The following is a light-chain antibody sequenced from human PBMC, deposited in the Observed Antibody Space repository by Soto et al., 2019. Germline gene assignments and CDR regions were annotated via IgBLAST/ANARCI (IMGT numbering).Light chain of an antibody. CDR3: QSYDNSLSAWV. Sequence: QSVLTQPPSVSGAPGQRVTISCTGSSSNIGAVFDVHWYQQLPGTAPKLLIYANTNRPSGVPDRFSGSKSGTSASLAITRLQAEDEADYYCQSYDNSLSAWVFGGGTKLTVL. J-gene: IGLJ3*02. CDR1: SSNIGAVFD. CDR2: ANT. V-gene: IGLV1-40*01.